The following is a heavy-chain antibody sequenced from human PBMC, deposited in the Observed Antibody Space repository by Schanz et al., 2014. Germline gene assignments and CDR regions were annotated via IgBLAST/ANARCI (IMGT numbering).Heavy chain of an antibody. V-gene: IGHV3-21*01. J-gene: IGHJ6*02. CDR1: GFSFSSYS. Sequence: EADLVESGGGLIQRGESLRLSCSASGFSFSSYSMNWVRQAPGKGLEWVSSISSSSSYIYYADSVKGRFTISRDNAKISLYLQMNSLRVEDTAVYYCARDTSYGMDVWGQGTTVTVSS. CDR2: ISSSSSYI. CDR3: ARDTSYGMDV.